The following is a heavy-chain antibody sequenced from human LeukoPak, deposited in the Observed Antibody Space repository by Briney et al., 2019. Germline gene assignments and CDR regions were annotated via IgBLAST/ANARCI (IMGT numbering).Heavy chain of an antibody. D-gene: IGHD2-15*01. CDR1: GGSISSYY. CDR3: ARDDCSGGSCYFDY. V-gene: IGHV4-59*01. J-gene: IGHJ4*02. CDR2: IYYSGST. Sequence: PSETLSLTCTVSGGSISSYYWSWIRQPPGKGLEWIGYIYYSGSTNYNPSLKSRVTISVDTSKNQFSLKLSSVTAADTAVYHCARDDCSGGSCYFDYWGQGTLVTVSS.